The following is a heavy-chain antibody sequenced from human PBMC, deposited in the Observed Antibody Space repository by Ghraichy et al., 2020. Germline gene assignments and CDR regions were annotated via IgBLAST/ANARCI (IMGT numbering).Heavy chain of an antibody. D-gene: IGHD6-19*01. V-gene: IGHV3-7*01. J-gene: IGHJ6*02. CDR1: GFTFSSYW. Sequence: GGSLRLSCAGSGFTFSSYWMTWVRQAPGKGLEWVANIKQDGTEKYYVDSVKGRFTISRDNAKNSLSLQMNSLRAEDTAVYYGAREVIGWYYGMDVWGPGTTVTVSS. CDR3: AREVIGWYYGMDV. CDR2: IKQDGTEK.